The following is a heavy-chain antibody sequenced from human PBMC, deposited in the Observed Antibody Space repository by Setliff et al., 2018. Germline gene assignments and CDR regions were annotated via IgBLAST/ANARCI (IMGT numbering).Heavy chain of an antibody. CDR2: IYTSGST. D-gene: IGHD1-26*01. J-gene: IGHJ3*02. Sequence: SETLSLTCTVSGGSISNYYWSWIRQPAGKGLEWIGRIYTSGSTNYNPSLKSRVTMSVGTSKNQFSPKLSSVTAADTAVYYCARKGISALSGAFDMWGQGTMVTVSS. CDR1: GGSISNYY. V-gene: IGHV4-4*07. CDR3: ARKGISALSGAFDM.